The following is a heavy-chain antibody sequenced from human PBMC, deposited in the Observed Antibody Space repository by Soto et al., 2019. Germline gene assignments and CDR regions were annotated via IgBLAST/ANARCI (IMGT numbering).Heavy chain of an antibody. CDR1: SVSNAW. D-gene: IGHD3-9*01. V-gene: IGHV3-15*07. CDR3: TTDSPIFSFDY. Sequence: SVSNAWMNWVRQAPGKGLEWVGRIKSKTDGGTTDYAAPVKGRFTISRDDSKNTLYLLMNSLKTEDTAVYYCTTDSPIFSFDYWGQGTLVTVSS. J-gene: IGHJ4*02. CDR2: IKSKTDGGTT.